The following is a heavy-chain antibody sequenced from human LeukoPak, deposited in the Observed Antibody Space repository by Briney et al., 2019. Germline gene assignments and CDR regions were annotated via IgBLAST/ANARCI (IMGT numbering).Heavy chain of an antibody. CDR2: ISGSGGST. CDR1: GFTFSSYA. V-gene: IGHV3-23*01. Sequence: GGSLRLSCAASGFTFSSYAMSWVRQAPGKGLEWVSAISGSGGSTYYADSVKGRFTISRDNSKNTLYLQMNSLRAEDTAVYYCARHRAYSSSSSCDYWGQGTLVTVSS. D-gene: IGHD6-6*01. J-gene: IGHJ4*02. CDR3: ARHRAYSSSSSCDY.